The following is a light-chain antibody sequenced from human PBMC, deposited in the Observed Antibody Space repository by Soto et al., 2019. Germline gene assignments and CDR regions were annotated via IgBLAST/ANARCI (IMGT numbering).Light chain of an antibody. CDR2: GAS. V-gene: IGKV3-20*01. CDR3: HQYGGSYT. J-gene: IGKJ2*01. CDR1: QSVSSSY. Sequence: EIVLTQSPGTLSLSPGERATLSCRASQSVSSSYLAWYQQKPGQAPRLLIYGASSRATGIPDRFSGSGSVTDFTHTISRLEPEDFAVYYCHQYGGSYTFGQGTKVEIK.